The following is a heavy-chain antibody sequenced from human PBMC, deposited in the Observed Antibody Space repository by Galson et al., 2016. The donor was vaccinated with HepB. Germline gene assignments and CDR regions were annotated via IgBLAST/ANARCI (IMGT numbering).Heavy chain of an antibody. D-gene: IGHD3-16*02. J-gene: IGHJ4*02. Sequence: SCAASGFTFSTYAMSWVRQAPGKGLEWVSGISGRGEYTFYADSVKGRFTISRDNSKNTLHLQMNSLRAEDTATYFCAKYREGDFDYWGQGALVTVSS. CDR2: ISGRGEYT. V-gene: IGHV3-23*01. CDR1: GFTFSTYA. CDR3: AKYREGDFDY.